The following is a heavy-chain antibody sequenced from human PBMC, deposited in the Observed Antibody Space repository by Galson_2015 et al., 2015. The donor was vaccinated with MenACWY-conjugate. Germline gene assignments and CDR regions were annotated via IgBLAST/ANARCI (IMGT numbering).Heavy chain of an antibody. V-gene: IGHV3-23*01. CDR3: ARGYYNYFDH. CDR1: GFTFTSYA. CDR2: ISGGGTT. D-gene: IGHD1-26*01. J-gene: IGHJ5*02. Sequence: SLRLSCAASGFTFTSYAMSWVRQPPGKGLEWVSGISGGGTTYYADSVKGRFTISRDNAKNSLHLQMNSLTAEDTALYHCARGYYNYFDHWGQGSLVTISS.